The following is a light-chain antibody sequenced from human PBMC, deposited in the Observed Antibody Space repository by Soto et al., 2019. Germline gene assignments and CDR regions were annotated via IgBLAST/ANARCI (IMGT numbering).Light chain of an antibody. CDR1: QSISSSY. Sequence: EIVLTQSPGTLSLSPGERATLSCRASQSISSSYLAIAWYQQKPGQPPRLLIYGASSRATGIPDRFSGSGSATDFTLTISRLEPEDFAVYYCQQHDSSPWTFDQGTRVEIK. J-gene: IGKJ1*01. V-gene: IGKV3-20*01. CDR3: QQHDSSPWT. CDR2: GAS.